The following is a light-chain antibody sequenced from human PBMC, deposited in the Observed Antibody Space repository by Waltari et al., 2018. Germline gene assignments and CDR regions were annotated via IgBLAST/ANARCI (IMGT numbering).Light chain of an antibody. CDR3: QHHVRLPAT. J-gene: IGKJ1*01. CDR1: QSFSRY. CDR2: GAS. V-gene: IGKV3-20*01. Sequence: SCRARQSFSRYWAWYQRKPGQAPRLLIYGASTRATGIPDRFRGSGSGTDVSLTISGRGPEDSAVYYCQHHVRLPATFGQGTKVESK.